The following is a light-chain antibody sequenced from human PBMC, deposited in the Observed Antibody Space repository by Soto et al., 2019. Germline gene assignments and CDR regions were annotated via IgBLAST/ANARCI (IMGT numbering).Light chain of an antibody. V-gene: IGKV3-11*01. J-gene: IGKJ4*01. CDR2: DAS. CDR1: QGVGRF. Sequence: EIVLTQSPATLSLSPGERAALSGRASQGVGRFLAWYQQKPGQAPRLLIYDASNRATGFPARFSGSGSETDFTLAIDNLEPEDFAVYYCQQRGGWPLTFGGGTNVEIK. CDR3: QQRGGWPLT.